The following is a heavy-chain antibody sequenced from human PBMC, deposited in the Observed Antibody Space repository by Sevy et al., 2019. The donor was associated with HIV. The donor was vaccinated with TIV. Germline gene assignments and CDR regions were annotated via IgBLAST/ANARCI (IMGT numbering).Heavy chain of an antibody. V-gene: IGHV4-39*01. CDR3: ASLRFLEWLLLSRYYYGMDV. Sequence: SETLSLTCTVSGGSISSSSYYWGWIRQPPGKGLEWIGSIYYSGSTYYNPSLKSRVTISVDTSKNQFSLKLSSVTAAETAVYYCASLRFLEWLLLSRYYYGMDVWGQGTTVTVSS. D-gene: IGHD3-3*01. CDR2: IYYSGST. J-gene: IGHJ6*02. CDR1: GGSISSSSYY.